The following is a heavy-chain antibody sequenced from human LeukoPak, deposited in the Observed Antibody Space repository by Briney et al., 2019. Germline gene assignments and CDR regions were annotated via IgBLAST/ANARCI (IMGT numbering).Heavy chain of an antibody. J-gene: IGHJ4*02. Sequence: PGGSLRLSCAASGFTFSRYAMSWVRQAPGKGLEWVSAISGSGGSTYYADSVKGRFTISRDNSKNTLYLQMNSLRAEDTAVYYCAKDLSSVVVVAATPFGYWGQGTLVTVSS. D-gene: IGHD2-15*01. CDR1: GFTFSRYA. V-gene: IGHV3-23*01. CDR2: ISGSGGST. CDR3: AKDLSSVVVVAATPFGY.